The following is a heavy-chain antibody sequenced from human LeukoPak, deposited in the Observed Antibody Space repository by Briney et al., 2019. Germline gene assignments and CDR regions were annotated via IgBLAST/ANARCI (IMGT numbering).Heavy chain of an antibody. D-gene: IGHD5-18*01. CDR2: ISYDGSNK. J-gene: IGHJ4*02. CDR3: ARYDTAMVDY. Sequence: PGGSLRLSCAASGFTFSSYAMHWVRQAPGKGLEWVAVISYDGSNKYYADSVKGPFTISRDNSKNTLYLQMNSLRAEDTAVYYCARYDTAMVDYWGQGTLVTVSS. CDR1: GFTFSSYA. V-gene: IGHV3-30*01.